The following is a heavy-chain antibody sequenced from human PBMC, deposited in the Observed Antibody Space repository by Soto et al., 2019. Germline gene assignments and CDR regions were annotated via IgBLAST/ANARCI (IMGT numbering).Heavy chain of an antibody. D-gene: IGHD4-17*01. J-gene: IGHJ2*01. Sequence: QVQLQESGPGLVKPSQTLSLTCTVSGGSISSGGYYWSWIRQHPGKGLEWIGYIYYSGSTYYNPSLKSRVSLSGDTSKNPFSLKVSSVTAAYTAVYYCAREIYGDYPSTPGDCDLWGGGTLVTFSS. CDR3: AREIYGDYPSTPGDCDL. CDR1: GGSISSGGYY. CDR2: IYYSGST. V-gene: IGHV4-31*03.